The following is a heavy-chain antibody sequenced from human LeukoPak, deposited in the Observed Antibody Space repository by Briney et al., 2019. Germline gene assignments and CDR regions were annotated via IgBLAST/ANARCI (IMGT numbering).Heavy chain of an antibody. D-gene: IGHD3-10*01. CDR1: GYTFTGYY. J-gene: IGHJ5*02. CDR2: INPNSGGT. Sequence: ASVKVSCKASGYTFTGYYMHWVRQAPGQGLEWMGWINPNSGGTNYAQKFQGRVTMTRDTSISTAYMELSRLRSDDTAVYYCARDYYGSGSFPTINWFDPWGQGTLVTVSS. CDR3: ARDYYGSGSFPTINWFDP. V-gene: IGHV1-2*02.